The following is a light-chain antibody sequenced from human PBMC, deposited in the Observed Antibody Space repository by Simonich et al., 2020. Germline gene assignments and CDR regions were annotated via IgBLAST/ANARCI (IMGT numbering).Light chain of an antibody. J-gene: IGKJ1*01. CDR1: QGISSY. Sequence: IQMPQSPSSLFASVGDRVTITCRASQGISSYLAWYQQKPGKAPKLLIYAAATLQSGVPSRFSGSGSGTDFTLTISCLQSEDFATYYCQQYYSYPWTFGQGTKVEIK. CDR2: AAA. V-gene: IGKV1-8*01. CDR3: QQYYSYPWT.